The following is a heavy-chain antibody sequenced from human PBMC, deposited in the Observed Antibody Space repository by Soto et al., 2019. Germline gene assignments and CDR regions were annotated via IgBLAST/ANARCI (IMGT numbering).Heavy chain of an antibody. Sequence: SETLSLTCAVSGASINSLNWWSWVRQPPGKGLEWIGEVYHSASATYNPSLKSRVTISVDRSKNQFSLELTSVTAADTAVYYCARDYDYRVEDGWGQGLLVTVSS. D-gene: IGHD3-10*01. CDR2: VYHSASA. V-gene: IGHV4-4*02. CDR1: GASINSLNW. CDR3: ARDYDYRVEDG. J-gene: IGHJ4*02.